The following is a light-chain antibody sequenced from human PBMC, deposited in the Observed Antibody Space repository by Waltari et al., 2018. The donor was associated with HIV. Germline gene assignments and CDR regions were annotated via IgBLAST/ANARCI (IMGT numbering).Light chain of an antibody. V-gene: IGLV2-14*03. CDR2: EVN. Sequence: QSALTQPASVSGSPGQSITISCTGTNSDVGAYNSVSWYQQYPGKAPKLMIYEVNNRPSGISDRFSCSKSGNTASLTISGLQADDEAEYYCSSYTTKVTLIFGGGTKLAVL. CDR1: NSDVGAYNS. CDR3: SSYTTKVTLI. J-gene: IGLJ2*01.